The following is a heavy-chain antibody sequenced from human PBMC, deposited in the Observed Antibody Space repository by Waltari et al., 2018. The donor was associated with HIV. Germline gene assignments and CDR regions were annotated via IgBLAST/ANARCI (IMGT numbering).Heavy chain of an antibody. CDR3: AKGQTLYWYFDL. J-gene: IGHJ2*01. CDR1: GFTFDDYA. CDR2: ISWNSGSI. Sequence: EVQLVESGGGLVQPGRSLRLSCAASGFTFDDYAMHWVRQAPGNGREWVSGISWNSGSIGYADSVKGRFTISRDNAKNSLYLQMNSLRAEDTALYYCAKGQTLYWYFDLWGRGTLVTVSS. V-gene: IGHV3-9*01.